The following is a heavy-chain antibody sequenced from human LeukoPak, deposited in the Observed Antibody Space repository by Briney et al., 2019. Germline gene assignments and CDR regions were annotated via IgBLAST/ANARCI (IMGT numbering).Heavy chain of an antibody. CDR1: GGSISSYY. J-gene: IGHJ6*02. D-gene: IGHD1-7*01. CDR2: IYYSGST. CDR3: AREVWDYDTYYYGMDV. V-gene: IGHV4-59*01. Sequence: SEILSLTCTVSGGSISSYYWSWIRQPPGKGLEWIGYIYYSGSTNYNPSLKSRVTISVDTSKNQFSLKLSSVTAADTAVYYCAREVWDYDTYYYGMDVWGQGTTVTVSS.